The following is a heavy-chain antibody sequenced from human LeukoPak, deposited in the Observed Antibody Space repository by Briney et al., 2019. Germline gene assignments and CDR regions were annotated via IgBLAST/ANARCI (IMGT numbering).Heavy chain of an antibody. CDR1: GYTFASYD. D-gene: IGHD5-12*01. CDR2: MSPDNGNT. CDR3: ARGRYSGRVDY. J-gene: IGHJ4*02. Sequence: ASVKVSCKASGYTFASYDINWVRQASGQGLEWMGWMSPDNGNTVYAQNFQGRLTITRNTSISTAYMDLSSLISDDTAVYYCARGRYSGRVDYWGQGTLVTVSS. V-gene: IGHV1-8*03.